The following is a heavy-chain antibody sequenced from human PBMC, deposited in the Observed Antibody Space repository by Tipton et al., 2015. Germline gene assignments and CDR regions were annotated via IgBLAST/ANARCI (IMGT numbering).Heavy chain of an antibody. Sequence: SLRLSCAASGFTFSSYAMSWVRQAPGKGLEWLSAISGSGVTTYYADSVKGRFTISRDNSKNTLYLQMNSLRAEDTAVYYCAKSDVWGSYRYTADAFDIWGQGTMVTVSS. CDR3: AKSDVWGSYRYTADAFDI. J-gene: IGHJ3*02. CDR1: GFTFSSYA. V-gene: IGHV3-23*01. CDR2: ISGSGVTT. D-gene: IGHD3-16*02.